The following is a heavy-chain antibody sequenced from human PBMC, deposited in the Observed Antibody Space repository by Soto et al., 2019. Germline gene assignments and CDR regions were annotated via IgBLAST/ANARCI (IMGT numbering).Heavy chain of an antibody. CDR1: GFTFSSYG. J-gene: IGHJ4*02. CDR3: ARECILTGYYLASFFDY. CDR2: IWYDGSNK. Sequence: QVQLVESGGGVVQPGRSLRLSCAASGFTFSSYGMHWVRQAPGKGLEWVAVIWYDGSNKYYADSVKGRFTISRDNSKNTLYLQMNSLRAEDTAVYYCARECILTGYYLASFFDYWGQGTLVTVSS. V-gene: IGHV3-33*01. D-gene: IGHD3-9*01.